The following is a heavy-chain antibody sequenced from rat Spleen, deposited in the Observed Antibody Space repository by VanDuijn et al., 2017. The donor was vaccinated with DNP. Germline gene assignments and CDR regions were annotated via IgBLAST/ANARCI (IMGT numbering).Heavy chain of an antibody. CDR2: ISYSGGT. Sequence: EVQLQESGPGLVKPSQSLSLTCSVTGYSITSNYWGWIRKFPGNKMEWMGYISYSGGTRYNPSLKSRISITRDTSENQFFLHLNSVTTEDTATYYCARSDVYNGFDYWGQGVMVTVSS. D-gene: IGHD1-6*01. CDR1: GYSITSNY. CDR3: ARSDVYNGFDY. V-gene: IGHV3-1*01. J-gene: IGHJ2*01.